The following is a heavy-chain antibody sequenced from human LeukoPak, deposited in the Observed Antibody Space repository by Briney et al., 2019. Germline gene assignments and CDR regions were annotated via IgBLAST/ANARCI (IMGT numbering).Heavy chain of an antibody. Sequence: SETLSLTCAVYGGSFSGYYWSWIRHPPGKGLEWIGEINHSGSTNYNPSLKSRVTISVDTSKNQFSLKLSSVTAADTAVYYCARRGTIFGVARWGQGTLVTVSS. D-gene: IGHD3-3*01. CDR2: INHSGST. J-gene: IGHJ4*02. V-gene: IGHV4-34*01. CDR1: GGSFSGYY. CDR3: ARRGTIFGVAR.